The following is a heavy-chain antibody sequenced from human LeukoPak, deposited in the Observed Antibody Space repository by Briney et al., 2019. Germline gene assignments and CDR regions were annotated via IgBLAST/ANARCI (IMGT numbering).Heavy chain of an antibody. Sequence: GSLKLSCAASGFTFSSYAMSWVRQAPGKGLEWVSAISGSGGSTYYADSVKGRFTISRDNSKNTLYLQMNSLRAEDTAVYYCAKERTNYYDSSGYAPFDYWGQGTLVTVSS. D-gene: IGHD3-22*01. CDR3: AKERTNYYDSSGYAPFDY. J-gene: IGHJ4*02. V-gene: IGHV3-23*01. CDR2: ISGSGGST. CDR1: GFTFSSYA.